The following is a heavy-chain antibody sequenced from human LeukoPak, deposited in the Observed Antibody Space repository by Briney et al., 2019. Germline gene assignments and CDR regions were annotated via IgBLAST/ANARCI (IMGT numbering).Heavy chain of an antibody. CDR2: ISGSGGST. Sequence: GGSLRLSCAASGFTFSSYAMSWVRQAPGKGLEWVSAISGSGGSTYYADSVKGRFTVSRDNSKNTLYLQMNSLRAENTAVYYCARDLMIAAFFDYWGQGTLVTVSS. V-gene: IGHV3-23*01. CDR1: GFTFSSYA. J-gene: IGHJ4*02. D-gene: IGHD3-22*01. CDR3: ARDLMIAAFFDY.